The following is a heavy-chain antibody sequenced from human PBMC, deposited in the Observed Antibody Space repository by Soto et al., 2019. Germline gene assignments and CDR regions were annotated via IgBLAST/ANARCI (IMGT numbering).Heavy chain of an antibody. D-gene: IGHD4-17*01. CDR3: ARRRTPYGDPYYYYYMDV. CDR2: IYYSGST. Sequence: SETLSLTCTVSGGSISSYYWSWIRQPPGKGLEWIGYIYYSGSTNYNPSLKSRVTISVDTSKNQFSLKLSSVTAADTAVYYCARRRTPYGDPYYYYYMDVWGQGTLVTVSS. V-gene: IGHV4-59*08. CDR1: GGSISSYY. J-gene: IGHJ6*03.